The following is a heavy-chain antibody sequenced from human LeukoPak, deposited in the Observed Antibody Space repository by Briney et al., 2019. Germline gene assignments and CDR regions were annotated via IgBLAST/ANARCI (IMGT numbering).Heavy chain of an antibody. CDR2: INHSGST. D-gene: IGHD4-17*01. V-gene: IGHV4-34*01. CDR3: ARGGMTTVTSYFKH. Sequence: SETLSLTCAVYGGSFSGYYWSWIRQPPGKGLEWIGEINHSGSTNYNPSLKSRVTISVDTSKNQFSLKLSSVTAADTAVYYCARGGMTTVTSYFKHWGQGTLVTVSS. CDR1: GGSFSGYY. J-gene: IGHJ1*01.